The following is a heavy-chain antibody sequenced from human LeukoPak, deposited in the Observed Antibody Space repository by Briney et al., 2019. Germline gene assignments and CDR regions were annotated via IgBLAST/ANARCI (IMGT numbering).Heavy chain of an antibody. J-gene: IGHJ4*02. D-gene: IGHD3-22*01. CDR2: VYYSGST. CDR3: ARVDYDRSGYLHY. Sequence: PSETLSLTSSVSGATVSTFDRSSLRQPPGKQLEWIGYVYYSGSTNYNPSFKTRVTISVDTSKNQFSLKLSSVTPADTAVYYCARVDYDRSGYLHYGAQGTLVTVSS. CDR1: GATVSTFD. V-gene: IGHV4-59*02.